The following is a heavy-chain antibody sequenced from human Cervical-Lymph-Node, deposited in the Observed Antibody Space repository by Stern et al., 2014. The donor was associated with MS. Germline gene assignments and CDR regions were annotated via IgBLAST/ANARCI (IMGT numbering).Heavy chain of an antibody. J-gene: IGHJ4*02. Sequence: QLQLQESGPGLVKPSGTLSLTCAVSGGSISSSNWWSWVRQPPGKGLEWIAQIHHSGSTNYHPSLKSRVTISVDKSKNHFSLTLPSVTAADTAVYYCARGSPSSGSSWGLDYWGQGTLVTVSS. V-gene: IGHV4-4*02. CDR2: IHHSGST. CDR1: GGSISSSNW. CDR3: ARGSPSSGSSWGLDY. D-gene: IGHD3-22*01.